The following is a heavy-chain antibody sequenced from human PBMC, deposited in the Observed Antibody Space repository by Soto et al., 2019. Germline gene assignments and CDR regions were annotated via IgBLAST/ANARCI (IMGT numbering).Heavy chain of an antibody. J-gene: IGHJ4*02. CDR2: IYYNGKT. CDR3: ARDRGRTAALDY. D-gene: IGHD6-13*01. Sequence: QVQLRESGPGLVRPSETLSLTCTVSGGSISGYYWSWIRQPPGKGLEWIGYIYYNGKTNYNPSLKSRVTILVDTSKNQFSLKLSSVTAVDTAVYYCARDRGRTAALDYWGQGNLVTVSS. CDR1: GGSISGYY. V-gene: IGHV4-59*01.